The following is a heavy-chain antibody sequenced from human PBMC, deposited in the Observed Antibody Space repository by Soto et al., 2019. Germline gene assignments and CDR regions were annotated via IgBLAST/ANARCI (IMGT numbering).Heavy chain of an antibody. CDR1: GGLISNYY. D-gene: IGHD3-10*01. V-gene: IGHV4-59*01. CDR3: ARGYSGRGVVMANWFDS. CDR2: IYNIENT. Sequence: KPSETLSLTCIISGGLISNYYWSWIRQPPGKGLEWIGYIYNIENTNYNPSLKSRATISIDTPKKQFSLKLDSVTAADTAVYYCARGYSGRGVVMANWFDSWGQGTLVTVSS. J-gene: IGHJ5*01.